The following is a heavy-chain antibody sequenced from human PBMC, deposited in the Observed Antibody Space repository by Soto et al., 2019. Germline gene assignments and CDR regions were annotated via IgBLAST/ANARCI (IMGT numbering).Heavy chain of an antibody. D-gene: IGHD3-3*01. CDR3: ATRITVFGLLIPPFDP. Sequence: PSETLSLTCAVYGGSVNGYYWNWSRQPPGKGLEWIGEINHTGGTHYNPSLKSRVTMSVDTSKNQFSLRLSSVTAADTAIYYCATRITVFGLLIPPFDPWGQGTQVTASS. CDR2: INHTGGT. V-gene: IGHV4-34*01. J-gene: IGHJ5*02. CDR1: GGSVNGYY.